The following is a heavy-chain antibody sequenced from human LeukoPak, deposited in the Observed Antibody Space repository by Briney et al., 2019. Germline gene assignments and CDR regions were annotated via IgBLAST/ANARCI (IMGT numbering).Heavy chain of an antibody. D-gene: IGHD2-15*01. V-gene: IGHV1-8*01. CDR3: ARGLVVLAATSWAFDI. J-gene: IGHJ3*02. CDR1: GYTFTTYD. Sequence: ASVKVSCKASGYTFTTYDINWVLQATGQGLEWMGWMNPNSGNTGYAQKFQGRVTMTRNTSISTAYMELSSLRSEDTAVYYCARGLVVLAATSWAFDIWGHGTMVTVSS. CDR2: MNPNSGNT.